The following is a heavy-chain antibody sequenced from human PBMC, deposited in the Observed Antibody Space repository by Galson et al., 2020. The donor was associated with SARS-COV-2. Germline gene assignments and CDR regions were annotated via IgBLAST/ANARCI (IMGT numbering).Heavy chain of an antibody. CDR1: GGSFSGYY. CDR3: ARRQWVDYYDSSGYYPAWDYYGMDV. CDR2: INHSGST. D-gene: IGHD3-22*01. V-gene: IGHV4-34*01. J-gene: IGHJ6*02. Sequence: SETLSLTCAVYGGSFSGYYWSWIRQPPGKGLEWIGEINHSGSTNYNPSLKSRVTISVDTSKNQFSLKLSSVTAADTAVYYCARRQWVDYYDSSGYYPAWDYYGMDVWGQGTTVTVSS.